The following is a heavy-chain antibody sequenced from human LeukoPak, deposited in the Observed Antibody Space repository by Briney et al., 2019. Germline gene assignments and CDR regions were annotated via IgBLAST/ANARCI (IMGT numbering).Heavy chain of an antibody. Sequence: SETLSLTCTVSGGSISSYYWSWIRQPPGKGLEWIGYIYYSGSTNYNPSLKSRVTISVDTSKNQFSLKLSSVTAAVTAVYYCARSMVSYYYYGMDVWGQGTTVTVSS. D-gene: IGHD3-10*01. CDR3: ARSMVSYYYYGMDV. J-gene: IGHJ6*02. V-gene: IGHV4-59*08. CDR1: GGSISSYY. CDR2: IYYSGST.